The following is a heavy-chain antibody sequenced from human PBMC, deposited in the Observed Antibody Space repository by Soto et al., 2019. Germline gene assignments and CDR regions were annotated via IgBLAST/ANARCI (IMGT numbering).Heavy chain of an antibody. D-gene: IGHD6-13*01. CDR2: IYPADSDT. CDR3: ARQTNKAATELDF. J-gene: IGHJ4*02. CDR1: GYSFTTYW. Sequence: GESLKISCKGSGYSFTTYWIGWVRQMPGKCLEWLGIIYPADSDTRFSPSFQGQVTMSADKSISTAYLQWSSLKASDSAMYYCARQTNKAATELDFWGQGTLVTVSS. V-gene: IGHV5-51*01.